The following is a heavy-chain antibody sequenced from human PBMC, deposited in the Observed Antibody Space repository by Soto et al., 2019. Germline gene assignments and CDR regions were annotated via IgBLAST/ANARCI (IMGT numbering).Heavy chain of an antibody. CDR2: IIPIFGTA. Sequence: GASVKVSCKASGGTFSSYAISWVRQAPGQGLEWMGGIIPIFGTANYAQKFQGRVTITADESTSTAYMELSSLRSEDTAVYYCARERAVGIAVAGAYYYYGMDVWGQGTTVTSP. V-gene: IGHV1-69*13. CDR1: GGTFSSYA. CDR3: ARERAVGIAVAGAYYYYGMDV. J-gene: IGHJ6*02. D-gene: IGHD6-19*01.